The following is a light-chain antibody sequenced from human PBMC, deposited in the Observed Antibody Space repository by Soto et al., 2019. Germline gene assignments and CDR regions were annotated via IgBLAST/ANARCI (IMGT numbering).Light chain of an antibody. CDR2: KAS. CDR1: QYFSSW. Sequence: DIQMTQSPSTLSASVGDRVTITCRASQYFSSWLAWYQQEPGKAPKLLIYKASTLKSGVPSRFSGSGSGTEFTLTISSLQPDDFATYYCQHYNSYSEAFGQGTKVELK. V-gene: IGKV1-5*03. CDR3: QHYNSYSEA. J-gene: IGKJ1*01.